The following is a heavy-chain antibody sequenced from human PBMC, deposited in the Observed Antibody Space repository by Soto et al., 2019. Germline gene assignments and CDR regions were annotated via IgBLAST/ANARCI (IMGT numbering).Heavy chain of an antibody. CDR3: TTLYSGSYYYFDY. Sequence: GGSLRLSCAASGFTFSNAWMSWVRQAPGKGLEWGGRIKSKTDGGTTDYAAPVKGRFTISRDDSKNTLYLQMNSLKTEDTAVYYCTTLYSGSYYYFDYWGQGTLVTVSS. J-gene: IGHJ4*02. CDR1: GFTFSNAW. CDR2: IKSKTDGGTT. V-gene: IGHV3-15*01. D-gene: IGHD1-26*01.